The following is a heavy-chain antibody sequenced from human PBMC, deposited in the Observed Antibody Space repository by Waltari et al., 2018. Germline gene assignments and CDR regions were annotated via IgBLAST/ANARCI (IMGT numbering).Heavy chain of an antibody. CDR2: IRHPGNT. CDR1: GPSSTAYN. D-gene: IGHD3-3*01. Sequence: QVQLQLWAAGLWKPSEPLSLMSSASGPSSTAYNWGWVRPVPGKGLEWIGQIRHPGNTNYNPSLQSRVAISIDTSRNQFSLRVFSVTAADTGLYFCTRGGNYDFWSHRPFVDPWGQGTQVTVSS. J-gene: IGHJ5*02. CDR3: TRGGNYDFWSHRPFVDP. V-gene: IGHV4-34*01.